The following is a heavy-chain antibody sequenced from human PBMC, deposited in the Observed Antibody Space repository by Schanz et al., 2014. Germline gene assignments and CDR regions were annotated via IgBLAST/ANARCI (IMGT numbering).Heavy chain of an antibody. D-gene: IGHD3-3*01. CDR2: IYYSGST. J-gene: IGHJ6*02. V-gene: IGHV4-31*03. Sequence: QVQLQESGPGLVKPSQTLSLTCTVSGGSISSGGYYWSWIRQHPGKGLEWIGYIYYSGSTYYNPSLKSRFTISVATSKNQSSLKLSSVTAADTAAYYCARDRGHVAQLALEWYYGMDVWGQGTTVTVSS. CDR1: GGSISSGGYY. CDR3: ARDRGHVAQLALEWYYGMDV.